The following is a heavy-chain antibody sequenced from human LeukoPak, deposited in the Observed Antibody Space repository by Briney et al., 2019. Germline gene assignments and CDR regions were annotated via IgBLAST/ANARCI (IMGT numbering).Heavy chain of an antibody. Sequence: SETLFLTCTVSGGSISRSSYYWGWIRQPPGKGLEWIGRIYYSGSTYYNPSLKSRVTISVDTSKNHFSLKLSSVTAADTAVYYCARDGGAPKRYRAGAIDYWGQGTLVTVSS. CDR3: ARDGGAPKRYRAGAIDY. V-gene: IGHV4-39*07. D-gene: IGHD6-25*01. CDR1: GGSISRSSYY. J-gene: IGHJ4*02. CDR2: IYYSGST.